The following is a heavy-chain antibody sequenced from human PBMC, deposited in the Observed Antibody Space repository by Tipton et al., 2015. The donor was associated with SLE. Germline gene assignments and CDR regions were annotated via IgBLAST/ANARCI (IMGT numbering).Heavy chain of an antibody. Sequence: TLSLTCTVSGGSISSGYYWGWIRQPPGKGLEWIGSIYHSGSTYYNPSLKSRVTISVDTSENQFSLKLNFVTAADTAVYYCARDGADYGGSGDAFDIWGHGTMVTVSS. J-gene: IGHJ3*02. V-gene: IGHV4-38-2*02. CDR2: IYHSGST. CDR3: ARDGADYGGSGDAFDI. D-gene: IGHD4-23*01. CDR1: GGSISSGYY.